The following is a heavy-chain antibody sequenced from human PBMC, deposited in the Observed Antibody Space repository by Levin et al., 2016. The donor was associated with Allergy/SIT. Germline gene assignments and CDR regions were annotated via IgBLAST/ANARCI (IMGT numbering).Heavy chain of an antibody. CDR2: IYYSGST. Sequence: SETLSLTCTVSGGSISSSSYYWGWIRQPPGKGLEWIGSIYYSGSTYYNPSLKSRVTISVDTSKNQFSLKLSSVTAADTAVYYCARADISGIQLWSPFDYWGQGTLVTVSS. V-gene: IGHV4-39*01. CDR3: ARADISGIQLWSPFDY. D-gene: IGHD5-18*01. CDR1: GGSISSSSYY. J-gene: IGHJ4*02.